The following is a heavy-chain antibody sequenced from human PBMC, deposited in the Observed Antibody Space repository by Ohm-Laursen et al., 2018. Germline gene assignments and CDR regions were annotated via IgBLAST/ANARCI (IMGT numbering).Heavy chain of an antibody. Sequence: SLRLSCTASGFTFSSHGINWVRQAPGKGLEWVSGISGSGDTTYYADSVKGRFTISRDNSRNTLDLQMSSLRVEDTALYYCARDIDWVAFDYWGQGTLVTVSS. CDR3: ARDIDWVAFDY. V-gene: IGHV3-23*01. CDR2: ISGSGDTT. J-gene: IGHJ4*02. CDR1: GFTFSSHG. D-gene: IGHD3-9*01.